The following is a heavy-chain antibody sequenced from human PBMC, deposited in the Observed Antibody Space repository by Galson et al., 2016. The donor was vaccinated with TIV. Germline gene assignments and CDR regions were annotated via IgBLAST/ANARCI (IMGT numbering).Heavy chain of an antibody. D-gene: IGHD4-17*01. Sequence: SVKVSCKASGYTFTVHPIHWVRQAPGQRPEWMGWINAGNGDTKYSQRFQGRVTFTRDTSASTAYMELSRLTSEDTAVYYCARSDYGDSLDYWGQGTLVTVSS. V-gene: IGHV1-3*01. J-gene: IGHJ4*02. CDR2: INAGNGDT. CDR3: ARSDYGDSLDY. CDR1: GYTFTVHP.